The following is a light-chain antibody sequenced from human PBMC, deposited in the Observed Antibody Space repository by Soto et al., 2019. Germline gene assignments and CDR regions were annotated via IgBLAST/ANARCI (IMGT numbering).Light chain of an antibody. CDR1: SVHSSYA. CDR2: LSSDGSH. V-gene: IGLV4-69*01. J-gene: IGLJ2*01. CDR3: QTWDTGARVV. Sequence: QLVLTQSPSASASLGASVKLTCTLRSVHSSYAIAWHQQQPEKGPRYLMKLSSDGSHIKGDGIPDRFSGSSSGAERYLTISSLQSEDDADYYCQTWDTGARVVFGGGTKLTVL.